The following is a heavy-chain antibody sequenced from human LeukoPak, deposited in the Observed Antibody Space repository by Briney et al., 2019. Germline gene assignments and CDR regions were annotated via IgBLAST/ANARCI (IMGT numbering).Heavy chain of an antibody. J-gene: IGHJ6*02. Sequence: ASVKVSCKPSGYTFTSYDINWVRQATGQGLEGMGWMNPNSGNTGYARKFQGRVTMTRNTSISTAYMELSSLRSEDTAVYYCARAGGRLTGYYKGYYYYYGMDVWGQGTTVTVSS. CDR3: ARAGGRLTGYYKGYYYYYGMDV. V-gene: IGHV1-8*01. CDR1: GYTFTSYD. D-gene: IGHD3-9*01. CDR2: MNPNSGNT.